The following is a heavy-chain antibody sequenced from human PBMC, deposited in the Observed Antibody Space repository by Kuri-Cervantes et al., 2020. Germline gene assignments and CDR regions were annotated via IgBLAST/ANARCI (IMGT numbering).Heavy chain of an antibody. Sequence: ASVKVSCKASGYTFTRYAMHWVRQAPGPGLEWMGWISAYNGDTNYAQKLLGRGTMTTDTYTSTAYMELRSLRSDDTAVYYCARDVEQPPQKGGWFDPWGQGTLVTVSS. CDR1: GYTFTRYA. J-gene: IGHJ5*02. D-gene: IGHD6-13*01. CDR2: ISAYNGDT. CDR3: ARDVEQPPQKGGWFDP. V-gene: IGHV1-18*01.